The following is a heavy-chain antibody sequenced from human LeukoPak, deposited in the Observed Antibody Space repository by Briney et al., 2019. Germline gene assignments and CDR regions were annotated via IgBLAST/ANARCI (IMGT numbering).Heavy chain of an antibody. V-gene: IGHV3-7*01. CDR2: IKQDGSEK. CDR3: ARDDTDSYYYDSSGYLPLDY. D-gene: IGHD3-22*01. J-gene: IGHJ4*02. Sequence: GGSLRLSCAASGFTFSSYWMSWVRQAPGKGLEWVANIKQDGSEKYYVDSVKGRFTISRDNAKNSLYLQMNSLRAEDMAVYYCARDDTDSYYYDSSGYLPLDYWGQGTLVTVSS. CDR1: GFTFSSYW.